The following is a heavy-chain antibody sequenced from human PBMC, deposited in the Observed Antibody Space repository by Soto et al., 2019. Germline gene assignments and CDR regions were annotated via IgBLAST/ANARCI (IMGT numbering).Heavy chain of an antibody. CDR1: GGSVSSGYNY. V-gene: IGHV4-30-4*01. J-gene: IGHJ4*02. D-gene: IGHD5-18*01. Sequence: PSETLSLTCTVSGGSVSSGYNYWSWIRQSPGKGLEWIGYISGSGSTGYNPSLKNRLTMSVDRSKNQFTLRLTSVTAADTAVYFCATGSRSSYGYFDYWGQGTQVTVSS. CDR2: ISGSGST. CDR3: ATGSRSSYGYFDY.